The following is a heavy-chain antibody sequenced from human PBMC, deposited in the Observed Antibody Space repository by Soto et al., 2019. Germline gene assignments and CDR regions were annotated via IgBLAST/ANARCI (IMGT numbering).Heavy chain of an antibody. CDR1: GFTFSSYA. Sequence: SGFTFSSYAMHWVRQAPGKGLEWVAVISYDGNNKYYADSVKGRFTISRDNSKNTLYLQMSSLRAEDTAVYYCARDWERKAVAGTDYWGQGTQVTV. J-gene: IGHJ4*02. CDR3: ARDWERKAVAGTDY. CDR2: ISYDGNNK. D-gene: IGHD6-19*01. V-gene: IGHV3-30-3*01.